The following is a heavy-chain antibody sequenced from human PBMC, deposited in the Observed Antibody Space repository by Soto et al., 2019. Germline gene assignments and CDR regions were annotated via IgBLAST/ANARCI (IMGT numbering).Heavy chain of an antibody. CDR1: GGSVSSGSYY. CDR3: ARDLTSAGSSSWYGWFDP. CDR2: IYYSGST. V-gene: IGHV4-61*01. J-gene: IGHJ5*02. Sequence: QVQLQESGPGLVKPSETLSLTCTVSGGSVSSGSYYWSWIRQPPGKGLEWIGYIYYSGSTNYNPSLKSRVTISVDTSKNQCSLKLSSVTAADTAVYYCARDLTSAGSSSWYGWFDPWGQGTLVTVSS. D-gene: IGHD6-13*01.